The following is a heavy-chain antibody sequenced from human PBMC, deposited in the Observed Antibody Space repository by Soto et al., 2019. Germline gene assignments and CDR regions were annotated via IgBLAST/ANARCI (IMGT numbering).Heavy chain of an antibody. D-gene: IGHD6-13*01. CDR2: IYHSGST. V-gene: IGHV4-59*12. Sequence: SETLSLTCTVSGGSISSYYWSWIRQPPGKGLERIGYIYHSGSTNYNPSLKSRVTISVDTSKNQFSLKLSSVTAADTAVYYCARLEPERSSSWYYYYYGMDVWGQGTTVTSP. CDR3: ARLEPERSSSWYYYYYGMDV. J-gene: IGHJ6*02. CDR1: GGSISSYY.